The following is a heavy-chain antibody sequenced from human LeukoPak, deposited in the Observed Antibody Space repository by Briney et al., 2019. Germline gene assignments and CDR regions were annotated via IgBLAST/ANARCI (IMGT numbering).Heavy chain of an antibody. CDR1: GYTFSHYA. CDR2: MSYDGGNE. D-gene: IGHD5-18*01. J-gene: IGHJ4*02. CDR3: ARGGYTFGHTFDY. Sequence: GGSLRLSCVASGYTFSHYAIHWLRQAPGKGLEGGAFMSYDGGNEYYADSVKGRFTISRDNSKNTVYLQMNSLRAEDTAMYTCARGGYTFGHTFDYWGQGTLVTVSS. V-gene: IGHV3-30*04.